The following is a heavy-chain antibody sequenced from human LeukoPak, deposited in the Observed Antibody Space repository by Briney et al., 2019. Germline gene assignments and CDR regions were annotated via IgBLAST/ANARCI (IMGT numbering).Heavy chain of an antibody. CDR2: IYTSGST. CDR3: ASGTPLDY. CDR1: GGSISSGSYY. V-gene: IGHV4-61*02. Sequence: SETLSLTCTVSGGSISSGSYYWRWIRQPAGKGLEWIGRIYTSGSTNYNPSLKSRVTISVDTSKNQFSLKLSSVTAADTAVYYCASGTPLDYWGQGTLVTVSS. J-gene: IGHJ4*02. D-gene: IGHD1-1*01.